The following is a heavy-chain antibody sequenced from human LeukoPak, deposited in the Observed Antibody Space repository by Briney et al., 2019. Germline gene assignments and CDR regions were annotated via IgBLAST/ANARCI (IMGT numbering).Heavy chain of an antibody. Sequence: ASVKVSCKASGYTFTSYDINWVRQATGQGLEWMGWMNPNSGNTNYAQKLQGRVTMTTDTSTSTAYMELRSLRSDDTAVYYCARSPYSSSYFRFDPWGQGTLVTVSS. V-gene: IGHV1-18*01. J-gene: IGHJ5*02. D-gene: IGHD6-6*01. CDR2: MNPNSGNT. CDR1: GYTFTSYD. CDR3: ARSPYSSSYFRFDP.